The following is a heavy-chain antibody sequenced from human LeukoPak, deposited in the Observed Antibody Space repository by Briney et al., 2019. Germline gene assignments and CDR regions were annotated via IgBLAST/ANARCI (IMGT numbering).Heavy chain of an antibody. CDR3: ARTTMVRGTYYMDV. J-gene: IGHJ6*03. CDR1: DGSINGYY. V-gene: IGHV4-59*01. CDR2: IHYSGST. Sequence: PSETLSLTCTVSDGSINGYYWSWIRQPPGKGLQWIGCIHYSGSTNYNPSLKSRVTISVDTSKNQFSLKLSSVTAADTAVYYCARTTMVRGTYYMDVWGKGTTVTISS. D-gene: IGHD3-10*01.